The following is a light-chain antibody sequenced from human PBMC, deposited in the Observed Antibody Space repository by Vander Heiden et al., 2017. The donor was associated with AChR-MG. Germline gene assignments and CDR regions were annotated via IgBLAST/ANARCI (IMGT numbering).Light chain of an antibody. V-gene: IGLV2-14*01. CDR2: DVN. CDR3: SSYTSASVI. J-gene: IGLJ2*01. Sequence: QSALTQPAPVSGSPGQSITISCTGTRSDIGGNNYVSWHRQYPGKAPKLFIYDVNKRPSAVSHRFSASKSDNTASLTISGLQAEDEADYYCSSYTSASVIFGGGTRVTVL. CDR1: RSDIGGNNY.